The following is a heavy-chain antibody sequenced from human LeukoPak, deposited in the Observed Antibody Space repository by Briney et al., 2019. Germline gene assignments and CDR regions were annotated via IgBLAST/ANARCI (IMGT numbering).Heavy chain of an antibody. CDR1: GGSISSSSYY. CDR3: ARGGSSTSPKDAFDI. J-gene: IGHJ3*02. D-gene: IGHD2-2*01. V-gene: IGHV4-39*07. CDR2: IYYSGST. Sequence: SETLSLTCTVSGGSISSSSYYWGWIRQPPGKGLEWIGSIYYSGSTYYNPYLKSRVTISVDTSKNQFSLKLSSVTAADTAVYYCARGGSSTSPKDAFDIWGQGTMVTVSS.